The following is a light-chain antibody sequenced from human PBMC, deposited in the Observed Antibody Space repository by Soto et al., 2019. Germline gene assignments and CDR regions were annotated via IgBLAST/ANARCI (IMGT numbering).Light chain of an antibody. V-gene: IGKV1-5*01. CDR2: DAS. CDR3: QQYNSYPRP. Sequence: QMAHSASAVSSTIEYTVTNTCRASQSISSWLAWYQQKPGKAPKLLIYDASSLESGVPSRFSGSGSGTEFTLTISCLQADDVAPYYCQQYNSYPRPFGEGTKLAIK. J-gene: IGKJ1*01. CDR1: QSISSW.